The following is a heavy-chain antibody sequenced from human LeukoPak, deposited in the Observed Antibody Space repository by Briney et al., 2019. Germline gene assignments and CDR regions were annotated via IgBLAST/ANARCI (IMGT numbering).Heavy chain of an antibody. J-gene: IGHJ4*02. Sequence: GASVKVSCKASGGTFSSYAISWVRQAPGQGLEWMGWISAYNGNTNYAQKLQGRVTMTTDTSTSTAYMELRSLRSDDTAVYYCARVDSAVTAMAPYWGQGTLVTVSS. D-gene: IGHD5-18*01. CDR3: ARVDSAVTAMAPY. CDR1: GGTFSSYA. CDR2: ISAYNGNT. V-gene: IGHV1-18*01.